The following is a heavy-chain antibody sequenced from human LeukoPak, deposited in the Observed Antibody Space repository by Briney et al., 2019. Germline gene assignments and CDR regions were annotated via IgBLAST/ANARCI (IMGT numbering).Heavy chain of an antibody. CDR2: ISRSGDTT. Sequence: GGSLTLSCAASGFTFANYSMSWVRQAPGKGLEFVSSISRSGDTTIYADSVKGRFTISRDNSKDTLYLQMDRLRADDAAVYYCAKSRLAAAGAASDYWGQGTLVTVSS. CDR1: GFTFANYS. J-gene: IGHJ4*02. V-gene: IGHV3-23*01. CDR3: AKSRLAAAGAASDY. D-gene: IGHD6-13*01.